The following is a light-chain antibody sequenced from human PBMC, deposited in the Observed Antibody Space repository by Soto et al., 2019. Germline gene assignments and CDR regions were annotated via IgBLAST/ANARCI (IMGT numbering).Light chain of an antibody. CDR1: SSYIGDYNY. Sequence: ALTQPASVSGAPGPTITISCGGTSSYIGDYNYVSWYQQHPGKVPKVIIYDVSNRPSGVSYRFSATKSGNTASLTISGLQAEDEADYYCCSYTRSGTLIFGTGTKVTVL. CDR3: CSYTRSGTLI. J-gene: IGLJ1*01. CDR2: DVS. V-gene: IGLV2-14*01.